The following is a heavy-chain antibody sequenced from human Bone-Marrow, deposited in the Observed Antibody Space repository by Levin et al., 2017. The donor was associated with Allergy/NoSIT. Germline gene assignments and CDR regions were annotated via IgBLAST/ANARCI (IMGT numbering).Heavy chain of an antibody. CDR1: GFTFNIYG. D-gene: IGHD3-22*01. Sequence: GESLKISCAGSGFTFNIYGMSWVRQAPGKGLQWVSSIGDSGDLTYYADSVKGRFTVSRDNSKNTLFLQMNSLRAEDTAVYYCTKGRDGDYYDSSGYFYWGQGTLVTVSS. V-gene: IGHV3-23*01. J-gene: IGHJ4*02. CDR2: IGDSGDLT. CDR3: TKGRDGDYYDSSGYFY.